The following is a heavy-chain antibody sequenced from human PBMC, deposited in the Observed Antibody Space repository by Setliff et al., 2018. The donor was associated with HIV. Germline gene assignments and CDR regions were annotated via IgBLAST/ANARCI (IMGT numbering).Heavy chain of an antibody. CDR1: GGSFSNYR. D-gene: IGHD3-10*01. CDR3: ARDRHYSGLGSYGP. V-gene: IGHV4-4*07. CDR2: IYRSGAT. J-gene: IGHJ5*02. Sequence: ETLSLTCTIFGGSFSNYRWSWIRQPAGRGLEWIGRIYRSGATDYKPSLKSRVSMSLDTSRNQFSLKLTSVTAEDTAVYYCARDRHYSGLGSYGPWGPGILVTRLL.